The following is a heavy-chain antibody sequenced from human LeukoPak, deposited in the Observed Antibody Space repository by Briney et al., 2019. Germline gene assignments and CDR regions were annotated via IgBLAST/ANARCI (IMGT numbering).Heavy chain of an antibody. Sequence: SETLSLTCTVSGVSVSNYYWAWVRQPAGKGPEWIGRIYSSGITNYNPSLRSRVSVSLDTSKNQFSLKLNSVTAADTAVYYCAAEGPLIWRPPHFESWGQGTLVIVSS. J-gene: IGHJ4*02. CDR2: IYSSGIT. D-gene: IGHD2-15*01. V-gene: IGHV4-4*07. CDR3: AAEGPLIWRPPHFES. CDR1: GVSVSNYY.